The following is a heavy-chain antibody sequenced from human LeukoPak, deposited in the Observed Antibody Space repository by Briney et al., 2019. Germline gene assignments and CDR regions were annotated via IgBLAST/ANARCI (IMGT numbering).Heavy chain of an antibody. J-gene: IGHJ4*02. V-gene: IGHV4-59*01. Sequence: SETLSLTCTVSGGSISSYYWSWIRQPPGKGLEWIGYIYYSGSTNYNPSLKSRVTISVDTSKNQFSLKLSSVTAADTAVYYCARVGEGGYFVWLPIDYWGQGTLVTVSS. CDR1: GGSISSYY. CDR3: ARVGEGGYFVWLPIDY. CDR2: IYYSGST. D-gene: IGHD3-9*01.